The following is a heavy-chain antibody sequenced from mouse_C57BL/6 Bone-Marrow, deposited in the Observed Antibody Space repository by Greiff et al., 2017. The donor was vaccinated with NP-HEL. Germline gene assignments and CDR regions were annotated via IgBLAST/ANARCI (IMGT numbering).Heavy chain of an antibody. CDR1: GFNIKDDY. J-gene: IGHJ2*01. D-gene: IGHD2-4*01. CDR2: IDPANGDT. Sequence: EVQLQQSGAELVRPGASVKLSCTASGFNIKDDYMHWVKQRPEQGLEWIGWIDPANGDTEYASKFQGKAPITADTSSNTAYLQLSSLTSEDTAVYYCTYDYSFDYWGQGTTLTVSS. V-gene: IGHV14-4*01. CDR3: TYDYSFDY.